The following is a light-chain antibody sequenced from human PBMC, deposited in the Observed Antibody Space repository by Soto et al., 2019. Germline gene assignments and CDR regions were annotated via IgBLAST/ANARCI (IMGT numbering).Light chain of an antibody. J-gene: IGLJ2*01. CDR3: CSYAGRSTVI. CDR2: EGN. CDR1: SGDIGTYNL. Sequence: QSVLTQPASVSGSPGQSITISCTGTSGDIGTYNLVSWYQQHPGRAPKLIIFEGNKRPSGASNRFSASKSGNTASLAVSGLQAEDEADYHCCSYAGRSTVICGGGTKLTVL. V-gene: IGLV2-23*01.